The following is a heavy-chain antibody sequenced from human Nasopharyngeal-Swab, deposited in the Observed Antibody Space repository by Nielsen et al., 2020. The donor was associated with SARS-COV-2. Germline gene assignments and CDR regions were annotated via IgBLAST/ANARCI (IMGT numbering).Heavy chain of an antibody. J-gene: IGHJ6*02. CDR3: AKDFFGDYERSGHYYYYGMDV. V-gene: IGHV3-30*18. CDR2: ISYDGSNK. Sequence: GGSLRLSCAASGFTFSSYGMHWVRQAPGKGLEWVAVISYDGSNKYYADSVKGRFTISRDNSKNTLYLQMNSLRAEDTAVYYCAKDFFGDYERSGHYYYYGMDVWGQGTTVTVSS. CDR1: GFTFSSYG. D-gene: IGHD4-17*01.